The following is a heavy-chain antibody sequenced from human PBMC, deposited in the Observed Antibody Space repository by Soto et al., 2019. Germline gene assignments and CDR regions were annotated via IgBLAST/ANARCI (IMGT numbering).Heavy chain of an antibody. D-gene: IGHD2-2*01. J-gene: IGHJ6*03. V-gene: IGHV1-8*01. Sequence: ASVKVSCKASGYTFTGYDINWVRQATGQGLEWMGWMNPNSGNTGYAQKFQGRVTMTRNTSISTAYMELSSLRSEDTAVYYCASGPGCSSTSCYERYYYYYMDVWGKGTTVTVSS. CDR3: ASGPGCSSTSCYERYYYYYMDV. CDR2: MNPNSGNT. CDR1: GYTFTGYD.